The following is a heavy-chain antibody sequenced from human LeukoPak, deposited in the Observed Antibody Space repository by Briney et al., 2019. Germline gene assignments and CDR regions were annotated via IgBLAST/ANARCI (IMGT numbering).Heavy chain of an antibody. V-gene: IGHV3-66*01. CDR3: ASNIAVAGNGAFDI. J-gene: IGHJ3*02. D-gene: IGHD6-19*01. Sequence: GGSLRLSCAASGYTVSSNYMSWVRQAPGKGLQWVSVIYSGGSTYYADSVKGRFTISRDNSKNTLYLQMGSLRAEDMAVYYCASNIAVAGNGAFDIWGQGTMVTVSS. CDR1: GYTVSSNY. CDR2: IYSGGST.